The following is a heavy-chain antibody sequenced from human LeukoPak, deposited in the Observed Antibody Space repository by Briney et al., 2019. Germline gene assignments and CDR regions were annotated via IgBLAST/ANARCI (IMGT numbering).Heavy chain of an antibody. Sequence: PGGSLRLSCAASGFTFSSSAMSWVRQAPGKGLEWVSAISGSGGSTYYADSVRGRFTISRDNSKNTLYLQMNSLRAEDTAIYYCAKDKGRISTAAPKDVFGIWGQGTMVTVSS. CDR1: GFTFSSSA. V-gene: IGHV3-23*01. J-gene: IGHJ3*02. CDR3: AKDKGRISTAAPKDVFGI. CDR2: ISGSGGST. D-gene: IGHD6-6*01.